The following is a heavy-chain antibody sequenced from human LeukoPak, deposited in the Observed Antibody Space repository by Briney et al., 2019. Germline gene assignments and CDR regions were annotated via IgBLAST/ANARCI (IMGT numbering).Heavy chain of an antibody. D-gene: IGHD3-22*01. CDR1: GFTVSSNY. Sequence: PGGSLRLSCAASGFTVSSNYMSWVRQAPGKGLEWVSVIYNVGNTHYADSVKGRFTISRDISKNTVYLQMNSLRAEDTAMYFCARSSRYYYDSSGYYPGPPDHWGQGTLVTASS. V-gene: IGHV3-53*01. J-gene: IGHJ5*02. CDR3: ARSSRYYYDSSGYYPGPPDH. CDR2: IYNVGNT.